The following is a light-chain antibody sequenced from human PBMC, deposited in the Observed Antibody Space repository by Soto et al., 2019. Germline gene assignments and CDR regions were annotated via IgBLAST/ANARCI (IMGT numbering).Light chain of an antibody. Sequence: DIQMTQSPSSLSESAGDRVTITCRSSQSISSWLAWYQQKPGKAPKLIIYDASSLESGVPSRFSGSGSGTEFTLTISSLQPDDFATYYCQQYKSYSTWTFGQGTKVDIK. CDR2: DAS. V-gene: IGKV1-5*01. J-gene: IGKJ1*01. CDR3: QQYKSYSTWT. CDR1: QSISSW.